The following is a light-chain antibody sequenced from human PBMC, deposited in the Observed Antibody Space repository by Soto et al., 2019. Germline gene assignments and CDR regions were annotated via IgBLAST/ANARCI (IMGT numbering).Light chain of an antibody. J-gene: IGKJ4*01. Sequence: DIQETQYPSSLSASVGDRVTITCRASQGIKNYLAWYQQKPGEIPKLLIYAASTLESGIPPRFSGSGSGTDFTLTINNLQPEDVATYYCQRYYNAPFTFGGGTKVDIK. V-gene: IGKV1-27*01. CDR1: QGIKNY. CDR3: QRYYNAPFT. CDR2: AAS.